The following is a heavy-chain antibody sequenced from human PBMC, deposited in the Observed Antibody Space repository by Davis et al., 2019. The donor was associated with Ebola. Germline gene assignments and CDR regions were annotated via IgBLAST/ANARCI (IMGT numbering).Heavy chain of an antibody. Sequence: GGSLRLSCAASGFTFSNDNMHWVRQAPGKGLEWVAVISYDGASKHYGDSVKGRFTISRDNLKNTLYLQMNSLGGEDTAVYYCASGLDYWGQGSLVTVSS. CDR2: ISYDGASK. CDR1: GFTFSNDN. J-gene: IGHJ4*02. CDR3: ASGLDY. V-gene: IGHV3-30-3*01.